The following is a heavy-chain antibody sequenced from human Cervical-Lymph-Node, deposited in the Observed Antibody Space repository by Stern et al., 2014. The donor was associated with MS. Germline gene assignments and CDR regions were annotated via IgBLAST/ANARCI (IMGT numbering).Heavy chain of an antibody. V-gene: IGHV1-2*06. CDR2: INPNTVVT. J-gene: IGHJ4*02. Sequence: QVQLVQSGAEVKKPGASMKVSCKASGYTFTDYYIHWVRQAPGQGLEWMGRINPNTVVTNYAQKFQGRVTMTRDTSISTASMELRRLSSDDTAVYYCARQSIPSLTHDYGDPLDYWGQGTLVTVSS. CDR3: ARQSIPSLTHDYGDPLDY. D-gene: IGHD4-17*01. CDR1: GYTFTDYY.